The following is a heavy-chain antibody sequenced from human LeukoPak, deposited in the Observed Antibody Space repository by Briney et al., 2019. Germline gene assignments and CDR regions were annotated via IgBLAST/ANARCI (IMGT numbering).Heavy chain of an antibody. V-gene: IGHV4-39*01. Sequence: SETLSLTFTVSGGYISRSTFHWGWSRQPPGKGLEWIGSISYSGSTYSNPSLESRVTMSVDTSKNQFSLRLISVTAADTAVYYCARHPLNYYYYMDVWGKGTTVTVSS. CDR3: ARHPLNYYYYMDV. CDR2: ISYSGST. CDR1: GGYISRSTFH. J-gene: IGHJ6*03.